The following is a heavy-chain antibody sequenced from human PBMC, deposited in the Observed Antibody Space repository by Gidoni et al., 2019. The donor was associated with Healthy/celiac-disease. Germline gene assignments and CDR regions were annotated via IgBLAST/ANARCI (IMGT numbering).Heavy chain of an antibody. CDR1: GFTFSSYG. J-gene: IGHJ4*02. V-gene: IGHV3-33*01. Sequence: RSLRLSCAASGFTFSSYGMHWVRQAPGKGLEWVAVIWYDGSNKYYADSVKGRFTISRDNSKNTLYLQMNSLRAEDTAVYYCARDSVDTAMPLDYWGQGTLVTVSS. CDR3: ARDSVDTAMPLDY. D-gene: IGHD5-18*01. CDR2: IWYDGSNK.